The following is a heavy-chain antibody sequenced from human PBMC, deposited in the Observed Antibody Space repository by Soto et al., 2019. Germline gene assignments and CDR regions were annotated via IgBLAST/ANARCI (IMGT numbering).Heavy chain of an antibody. CDR2: IKQDGSEK. CDR3: ERVAGITFCGGVRDFAFDI. CDR1: GFTFSSYS. V-gene: IGHV3-7*01. J-gene: IGHJ3*02. D-gene: IGHD3-3*01. Sequence: GGSLRLSCAASGFTFSSYSMSWVRQAPGKGLEWVANIKQDGSEKYYVDSVKGRFTISRDNAKNTLYLQMNSLRAEDTAVYYCERVAGITFCGGVRDFAFDIWGQGTMVTVSS.